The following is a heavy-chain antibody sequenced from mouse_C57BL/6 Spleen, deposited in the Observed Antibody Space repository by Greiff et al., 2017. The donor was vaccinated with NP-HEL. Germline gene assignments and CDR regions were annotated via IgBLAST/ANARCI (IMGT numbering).Heavy chain of an antibody. J-gene: IGHJ2*01. D-gene: IGHD4-1*01. CDR1: GYTFTDYY. CDR3: ARWTGTESLNY. V-gene: IGHV1-26*01. CDR2: INPNNGGT. Sequence: EVQLQQSGPELVKPGASVKISCKASGYTFTDYYMNWVKQSHGKSLEWIGDINPNNGGTSYNQKFKGKATLTVDKSSSTAYMELRSLTSEDSAVYYCARWTGTESLNYWGQGTTLTVSS.